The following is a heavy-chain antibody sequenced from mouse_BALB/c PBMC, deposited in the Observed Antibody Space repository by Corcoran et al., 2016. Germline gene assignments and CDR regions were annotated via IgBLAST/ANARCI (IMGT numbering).Heavy chain of an antibody. Sequence: QIQLVQSEPELKKPVETVTISCKASGYTFPTYGLNWVKQSPGQGLQWMSWINTYTGEPTYADDFKGRFAFSLETSASTAYLQINNLNNEDTATYFCARLAVPYYFDYWGQGTTLTVSS. CDR2: INTYTGEP. V-gene: IGHV9-3-1*01. CDR3: ARLAVPYYFDY. D-gene: IGHD6-1*01. CDR1: GYTFPTYG. J-gene: IGHJ2*01.